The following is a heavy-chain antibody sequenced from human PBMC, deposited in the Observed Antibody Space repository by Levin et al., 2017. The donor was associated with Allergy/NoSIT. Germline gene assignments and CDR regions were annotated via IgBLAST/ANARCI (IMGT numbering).Heavy chain of an antibody. CDR2: IKQDGSEK. CDR1: GFTFSSHW. D-gene: IGHD6-19*01. Sequence: PGGSLRLSCAASGFTFSSHWMNWVRQTPGKGLEWVANIKQDGSEKYYVGSVKGRFTISRDNAKDSLYLQMNGLRAEDTAVYYCARGAGWLPDYWGQGTRVTVSA. J-gene: IGHJ4*02. V-gene: IGHV3-7*03. CDR3: ARGAGWLPDY.